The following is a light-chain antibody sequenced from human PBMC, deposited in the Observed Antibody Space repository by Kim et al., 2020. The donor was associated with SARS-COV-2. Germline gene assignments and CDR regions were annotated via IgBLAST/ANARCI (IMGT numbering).Light chain of an antibody. CDR2: HDS. CDR1: NIGSKS. CDR3: QVWDSSSDHVV. J-gene: IGLJ2*01. V-gene: IGLV3-21*04. Sequence: SYELTQPPSVSVAPGKTARMTCGGNNIGSKSVHWYQQKPGQAPVLVIYHDSDRPSGIPERFSGSNSGNTATLTISRVEAGDEADYYCQVWDSSSDHVVFGGGTQLTVL.